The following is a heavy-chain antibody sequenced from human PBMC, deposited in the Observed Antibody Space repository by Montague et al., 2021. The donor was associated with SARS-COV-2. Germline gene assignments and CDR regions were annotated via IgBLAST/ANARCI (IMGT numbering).Heavy chain of an antibody. CDR3: ARAGVFYDYWSVYSSSAGFFDP. J-gene: IGHJ5*02. Sequence: SETLSLTCTVSGGSVSSYYWSWIRQSPGKGLQWLGYIYYSGSTDYNPSLKSRVTMSVDTSKNQLSLRLNSVTTADTAVYFCARAGVFYDYWSVYSSSAGFFDPWGQGILVTVSS. CDR1: GGSVSSYY. V-gene: IGHV4-59*02. CDR2: IYYSGST. D-gene: IGHD3-3*01.